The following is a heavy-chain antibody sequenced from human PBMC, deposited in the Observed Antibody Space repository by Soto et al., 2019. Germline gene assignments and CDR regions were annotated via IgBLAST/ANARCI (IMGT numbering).Heavy chain of an antibody. CDR1: GFTFSNYA. CDR2: IGGGGVPT. D-gene: IGHD2-15*01. V-gene: IGHV3-23*01. J-gene: IGHJ6*02. Sequence: LRLSCAASGFTFSNYAMSWVRQAPGKGLEWVSAIGGGGVPTYHADSVKGRFTISRDNSKNTLYLQMNSLRAEDTAVYYCARVKRYCSGGSCYSWGLDYYYGMDVWGQGTTVTVSS. CDR3: ARVKRYCSGGSCYSWGLDYYYGMDV.